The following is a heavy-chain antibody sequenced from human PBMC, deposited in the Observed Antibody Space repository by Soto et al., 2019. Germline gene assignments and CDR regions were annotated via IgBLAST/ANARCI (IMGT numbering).Heavy chain of an antibody. CDR2: IYYSGST. Sequence: QVQLQESGPGLVKPSQTLSLTCTVSGGSISSGGYYWSWIRQHPGKGLEWIGYIYYSGSTYYNPSLKSRVTVSVDTSKNQFSLKLSSVTAADTAVYYCAREATVTTNGMDVWGQGTTVTVSS. CDR3: AREATVTTNGMDV. D-gene: IGHD4-17*01. V-gene: IGHV4-31*03. CDR1: GGSISSGGYY. J-gene: IGHJ6*02.